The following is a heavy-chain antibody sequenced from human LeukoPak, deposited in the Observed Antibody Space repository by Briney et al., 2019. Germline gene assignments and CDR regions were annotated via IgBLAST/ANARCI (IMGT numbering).Heavy chain of an antibody. D-gene: IGHD3-10*01. CDR2: ISSSSSYI. V-gene: IGHV3-21*01. Sequence: GGSLRLSCAASGFTFSSYSMNWVRQAPGKGLEWVSSISSSSSYIYYADSVKGRFTISRDNAKNSLYLHMNSLRAEDTAVYYCARDGPNYGSGSYYFDYWGQGTLVTVSS. CDR1: GFTFSSYS. J-gene: IGHJ4*02. CDR3: ARDGPNYGSGSYYFDY.